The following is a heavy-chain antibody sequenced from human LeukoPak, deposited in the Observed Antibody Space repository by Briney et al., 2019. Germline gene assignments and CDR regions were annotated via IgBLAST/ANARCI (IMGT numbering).Heavy chain of an antibody. CDR2: IYYSGST. V-gene: IGHV4-39*01. D-gene: IGHD1-26*01. CDR1: GGSISSSSYY. Sequence: PSETLSLTCTVSGGSISSSSYYWGWIRQPPGKGLEWIGSIYYSGSTYYNPSLKSRVTISVDTSKNQFSLKLSSVTAADTAEYYCASVVGDNYYYYYMDVWGKGTTVTISS. J-gene: IGHJ6*03. CDR3: ASVVGDNYYYYYMDV.